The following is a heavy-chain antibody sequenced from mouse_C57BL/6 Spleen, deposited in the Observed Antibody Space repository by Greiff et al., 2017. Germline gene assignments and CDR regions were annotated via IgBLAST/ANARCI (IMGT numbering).Heavy chain of an antibody. J-gene: IGHJ3*01. V-gene: IGHV5-9-1*02. CDR2: RSSGGDYI. Sequence: EVMLVESGEGLVKPGGSLKLSCAASGFTFSSYAMSWVRQTPEKRLEWVAYRSSGGDYIYYADTVKGRFTISRDNARNTLYLQMSSLKSVDTAMYYCIRDGRAFAYWGQGTLVTVSA. CDR1: GFTFSSYA. CDR3: IRDGRAFAY.